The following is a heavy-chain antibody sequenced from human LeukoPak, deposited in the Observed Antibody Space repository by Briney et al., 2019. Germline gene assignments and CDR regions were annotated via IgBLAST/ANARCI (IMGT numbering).Heavy chain of an antibody. CDR2: ISYDGSNK. CDR1: GFTFSSYA. V-gene: IGHV3-30-3*01. Sequence: GGSLRLSCAASGFTFSSYAMHWVRQAPGKGLEWVAVISYDGSNKYYADSVKGRFTISRDNSKNTLYLQMNSLRAEDTAVYYCARVGIQLWAQYYLDYWGQGTLVTVSS. D-gene: IGHD5-18*01. CDR3: ARVGIQLWAQYYLDY. J-gene: IGHJ4*02.